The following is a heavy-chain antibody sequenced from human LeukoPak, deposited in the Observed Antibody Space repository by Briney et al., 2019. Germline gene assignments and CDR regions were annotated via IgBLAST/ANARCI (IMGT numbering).Heavy chain of an antibody. V-gene: IGHV1-18*01. J-gene: IGHJ4*02. D-gene: IGHD5-12*01. Sequence: ASVKVSCKASGYTFTSYGISWVRQAPGQGLEWMGWISAYNGNTNHAQKLQGRVTMTTDTSTSTAYMELRSLRSDDTAVYYCAILTPTGYSGYDTFDYWGQGTLVTVSS. CDR2: ISAYNGNT. CDR1: GYTFTSYG. CDR3: AILTPTGYSGYDTFDY.